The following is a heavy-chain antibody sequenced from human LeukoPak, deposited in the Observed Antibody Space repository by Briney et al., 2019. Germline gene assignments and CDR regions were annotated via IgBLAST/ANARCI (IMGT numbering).Heavy chain of an antibody. CDR3: ARPFYYYMDV. CDR1: GGSISSSNW. Sequence: SGTLSLTCAVSGGSISSSNWWSWIRQPPGKGLEWIGSIYYSGSTYYNPSLKSRVTISVDTSKNQFSPKLSSVTAADTAVYYCARPFYYYMDVWGKGTTVTVSS. J-gene: IGHJ6*03. V-gene: IGHV4-4*02. CDR2: IYYSGST.